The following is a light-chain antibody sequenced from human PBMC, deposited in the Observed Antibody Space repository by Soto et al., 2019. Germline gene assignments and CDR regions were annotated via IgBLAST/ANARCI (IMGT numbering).Light chain of an antibody. Sequence: VLTQPPSVSGAPGQRVTISCTGSSSNFGAGYDVHWYQQLPGTAPKLLIYANNNRPSGIPDRFSGSKSGTSASLAITGLQAEDEADYYCQSYDIHLSASLAFGGGTKVTVL. V-gene: IGLV1-40*01. J-gene: IGLJ2*01. CDR3: QSYDIHLSASLA. CDR1: SSNFGAGYD. CDR2: ANN.